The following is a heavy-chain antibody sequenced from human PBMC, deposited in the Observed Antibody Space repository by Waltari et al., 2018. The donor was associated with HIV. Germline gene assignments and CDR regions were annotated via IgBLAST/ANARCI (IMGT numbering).Heavy chain of an antibody. CDR3: ASGIAGWDM. CDR2: IGAAGDS. V-gene: IGHV3-13*01. CDR1: GLAFSSHA. J-gene: IGHJ6*02. D-gene: IGHD1-1*01. Sequence: EVQLVVSGGGLVPPGGSLRLSCTASGLAFSSHAMHWVRQVAGRGLEGVSGIGAAGDSYYGVSVKGRFTISRENAKNSLYLQMDSLRGEDTAVYYCASGIAGWDMWGPGTTVTVSS.